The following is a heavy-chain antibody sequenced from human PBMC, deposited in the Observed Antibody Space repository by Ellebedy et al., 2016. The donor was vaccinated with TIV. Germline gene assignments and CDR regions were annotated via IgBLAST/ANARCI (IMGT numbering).Heavy chain of an antibody. CDR3: GRAREPGYFAYYYYGMDV. V-gene: IGHV3-11*01. Sequence: PGGSLRLSCAGSGFTFSDYYMSWVRQAPGKGLAWGSYITSSGSTIYYADSVKGRFTVARDNAKNSLYLQMNSLRGDDTAVYYCGRAREPGYFAYYYYGMDVWGQGTTVTVSS. J-gene: IGHJ6*02. CDR2: ITSSGSTI. D-gene: IGHD3-9*01. CDR1: GFTFSDYY.